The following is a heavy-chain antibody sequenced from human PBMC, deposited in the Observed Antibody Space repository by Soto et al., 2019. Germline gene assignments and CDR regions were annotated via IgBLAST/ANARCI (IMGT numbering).Heavy chain of an antibody. V-gene: IGHV1-2*02. D-gene: IGHD2-21*02. CDR1: GYTFTGYY. CDR3: ARGVRLWEDCGGDCYSVDY. Sequence: QVQLVQSGAEVKKPGASVKVSCKASGYTFTGYYMHWVRQAPGQGLEWMGWINPNSGGTKYAQKFQGRVTMTRATSICPAYMELSRLRSDDTAVYYCARGVRLWEDCGGDCYSVDYWGQGTLVTVSS. CDR2: INPNSGGT. J-gene: IGHJ4*02.